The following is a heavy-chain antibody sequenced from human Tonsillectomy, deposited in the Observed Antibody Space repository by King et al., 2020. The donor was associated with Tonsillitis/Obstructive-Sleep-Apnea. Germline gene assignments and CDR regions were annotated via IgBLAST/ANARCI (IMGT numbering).Heavy chain of an antibody. D-gene: IGHD3-3*01. Sequence: VQLVESGGGLVQPGRSLRLSCAASGFTFDDYAMHWVRQAPGKGLEWVSGISWNSGSIGYADSVKGRFTISRDNAKNSLYLQMNSLRAEDTALYYCAKAPRDFLDLRRDSNYDRDVGGKGPTFTVSS. CDR3: AKAPRDFLDLRRDSNYDRDV. J-gene: IGHJ6*03. V-gene: IGHV3-9*01. CDR1: GFTFDDYA. CDR2: ISWNSGSI.